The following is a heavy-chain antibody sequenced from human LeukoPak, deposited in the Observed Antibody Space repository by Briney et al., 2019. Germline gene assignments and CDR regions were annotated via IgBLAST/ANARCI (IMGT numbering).Heavy chain of an antibody. CDR3: ARDLSPYYYDSSGSTAFDY. V-gene: IGHV3-21*01. D-gene: IGHD3-22*01. Sequence: PGGSLRLSCAASGFTFSNAWMSWVRQAPGKGLEWVSSISSSSSYIYYADSVKGRFTISRDNAKNSLYLQMNSLRAEDTAVYYCARDLSPYYYDSSGSTAFDYWGQGTLVTVSS. J-gene: IGHJ4*02. CDR2: ISSSSSYI. CDR1: GFTFSNAW.